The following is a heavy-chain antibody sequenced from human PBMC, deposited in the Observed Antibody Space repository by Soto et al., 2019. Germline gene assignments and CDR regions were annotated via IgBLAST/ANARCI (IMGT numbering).Heavy chain of an antibody. CDR3: SRDGQQLAPYTMDV. CDR1: EFSFRSHA. Sequence: QVQLVESGGGVVQPGRSLRLSCATSEFSFRSHAMHWVRQAPGKGLEWVAQIWFDGSKKNYADSVKGRFTISRDNSKNMFYVQMDGLRAEDTAVYYCSRDGQQLAPYTMDVWGQGTTVTVSS. V-gene: IGHV3-33*01. J-gene: IGHJ6*02. CDR2: IWFDGSKK. D-gene: IGHD6-13*01.